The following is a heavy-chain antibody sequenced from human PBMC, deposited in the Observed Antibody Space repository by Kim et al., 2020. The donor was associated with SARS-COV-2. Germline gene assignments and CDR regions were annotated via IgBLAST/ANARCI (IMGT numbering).Heavy chain of an antibody. CDR3: ATRGDFEFD. Sequence: SETLSLTCGVFGAPISTTHWWTWVRQPPGMGLQWIGEISHTGTTNYTASLESRLTISIDKSRNQMSLRLTSVTAEDTAVYYCATRGDFEFDWGPGIQVTVST. CDR1: GAPISTTHW. V-gene: IGHV4-4*02. D-gene: IGHD2-21*01. CDR2: ISHTGTT. J-gene: IGHJ4*02.